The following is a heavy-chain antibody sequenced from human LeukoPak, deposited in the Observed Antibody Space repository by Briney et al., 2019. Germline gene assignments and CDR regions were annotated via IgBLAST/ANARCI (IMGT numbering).Heavy chain of an antibody. CDR3: AREGRPKYYYDSSGYIDY. CDR2: IYYSGST. D-gene: IGHD3-22*01. J-gene: IGHJ4*02. CDR1: GGSVSSGSYY. Sequence: SETLSLTCTVSGGSVSSGSYYWSWIRQPPGKGLEWIGYIYYSGSTNYNPSLKSRVTISVDTSKNQFSLKLSSVTAADTAVYYCAREGRPKYYYDSSGYIDYWGQGTLVTVFS. V-gene: IGHV4-61*01.